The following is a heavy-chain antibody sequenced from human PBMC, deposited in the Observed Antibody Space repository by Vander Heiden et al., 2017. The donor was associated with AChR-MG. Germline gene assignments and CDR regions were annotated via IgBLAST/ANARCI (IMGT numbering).Heavy chain of an antibody. CDR3: AKDIGQWLVPYFFDY. V-gene: IGHV3-9*01. D-gene: IGHD6-19*01. CDR2: ISWNGGSI. CDR1: GLTFDDYA. Sequence: EVQLVESGGGLVQPGRSLRLSCAASGLTFDDYAMHCVRQAPGKGLEWVSGISWNGGSIGYADSVKGRFTISRDNAKNSLYLQMNSLRAEDTALYYCAKDIGQWLVPYFFDYWGQGTLVTVSS. J-gene: IGHJ4*02.